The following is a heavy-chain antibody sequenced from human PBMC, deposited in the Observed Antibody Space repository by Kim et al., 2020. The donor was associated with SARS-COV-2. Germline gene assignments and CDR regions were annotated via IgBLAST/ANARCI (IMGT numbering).Heavy chain of an antibody. CDR2: ISGSGGST. CDR1: GFTFSSYA. J-gene: IGHJ4*02. CDR3: AKAPVVVPAAMFYGDGYYFDY. V-gene: IGHV3-23*01. Sequence: GGSLRLSCAASGFTFSSYAMSWVRQAPGKGLEWVSAISGSGGSTYYADSVKGRFTISRDNSKNTLYLQMNSLRAEDTAVYYCAKAPVVVPAAMFYGDGYYFDYWGQGTLVTVSS. D-gene: IGHD2-2*01.